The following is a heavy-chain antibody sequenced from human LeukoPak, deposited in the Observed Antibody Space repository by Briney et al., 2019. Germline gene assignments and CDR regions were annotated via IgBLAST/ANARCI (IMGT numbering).Heavy chain of an antibody. J-gene: IGHJ4*02. CDR3: ASGSGYYGNY. CDR2: IIPIFGTA. CDR1: GYTFTGYY. D-gene: IGHD3-22*01. Sequence: GASVKVSCKASGYTFTGYYMHWVRQAPGQGLEWMGGIIPIFGTANYAQKFQGRVTITTDESTSTAYMELSSLRSEDTAVYYCASGSGYYGNYWGQGTLVTVSS. V-gene: IGHV1-69*05.